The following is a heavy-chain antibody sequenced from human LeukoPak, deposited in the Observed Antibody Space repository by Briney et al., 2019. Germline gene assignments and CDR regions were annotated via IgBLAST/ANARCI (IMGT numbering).Heavy chain of an antibody. Sequence: ASVNVSRKASGYEFSSYGISWVRQAPGQGLEWMGWISAYNGKTKYAEKFQGRLTMTTETSTSTAYMELRSLTSADTAVYYCAKDSPRDDYVRGSYRYSRRGLDIWGQGTLVTASS. V-gene: IGHV1-18*01. J-gene: IGHJ3*02. CDR2: ISAYNGKT. CDR3: AKDSPRDDYVRGSYRYSRRGLDI. CDR1: GYEFSSYG. D-gene: IGHD3-16*02.